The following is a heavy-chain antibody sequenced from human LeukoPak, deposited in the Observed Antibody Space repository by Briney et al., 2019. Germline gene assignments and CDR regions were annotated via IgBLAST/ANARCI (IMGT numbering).Heavy chain of an antibody. CDR2: IYYSGST. CDR1: GGSISSYY. J-gene: IGHJ5*02. CDR3: AREGQEGNWFDP. V-gene: IGHV4-59*01. Sequence: SETLSLTCTVSGGSISSYYWSWIRQPPGKGLEWIGYIYYSGSTNYNPSLKSRVTISVDTSKNQFSLKLSSVTAADTAVYYCAREGQEGNWFDPWGQGTLVTVSS.